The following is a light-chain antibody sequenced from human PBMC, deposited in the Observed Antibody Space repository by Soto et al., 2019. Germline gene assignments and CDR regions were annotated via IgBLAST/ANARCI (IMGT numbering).Light chain of an antibody. J-gene: IGKJ3*01. CDR3: QQYYSYPGT. CDR1: QSLSTN. CDR2: GAS. V-gene: IGKV3-15*01. Sequence: EIVMTQSPATLSVSPGEGATLSCRASQSLSTNLAWYQQKPGQAPRLLIYGASTRATGIPARFSGSGSGTDFTLTISCLQSEDFATYYCQQYYSYPGTFGPGTKVDIK.